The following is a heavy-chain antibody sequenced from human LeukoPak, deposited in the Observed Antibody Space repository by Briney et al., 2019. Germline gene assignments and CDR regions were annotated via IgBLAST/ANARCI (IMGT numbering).Heavy chain of an antibody. CDR3: AKAPYDILTGYFSPPSYGMDV. J-gene: IGHJ6*02. CDR2: ISSSSSYI. CDR1: GFTFSSYS. D-gene: IGHD3-9*01. Sequence: GGSLRLSCAASGFTFSSYSMNWVRQAPGKGLEWVSSISSSSSYIYYADSVKGRFTISRDNSKNTLYLQMNSLRAEDTAVYYCAKAPYDILTGYFSPPSYGMDVWGQGTTVTVSS. V-gene: IGHV3-21*04.